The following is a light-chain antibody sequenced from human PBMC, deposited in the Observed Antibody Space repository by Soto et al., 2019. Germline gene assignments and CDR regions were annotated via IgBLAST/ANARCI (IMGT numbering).Light chain of an antibody. CDR1: QTISTW. V-gene: IGKV1-5*01. J-gene: IGKJ1*01. Sequence: DIEVTQSPPTLSASVGDRVTITCRASQTISTWMAWYQQKPGKAPKLLIYDVSNLESGVPSRFSGSGSGTEFTLTISSLQPDDVATYYCQQYNTFWTFGQGTKVDI. CDR2: DVS. CDR3: QQYNTFWT.